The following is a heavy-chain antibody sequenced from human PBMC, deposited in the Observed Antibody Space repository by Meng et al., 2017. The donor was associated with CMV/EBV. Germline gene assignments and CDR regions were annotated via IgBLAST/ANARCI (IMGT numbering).Heavy chain of an antibody. D-gene: IGHD3-9*01. CDR2: ISSVRNYV. Sequence: GESLKISCVASGFAFSRYSMNWVSQAPGKGLEWVSSISSVRNYVDYVDSVKGRFTISRDNAKNSLFLQMNSLRADDTAVYYCARKGEYSGYDNYYGSVHWGQGTSVTVSS. CDR1: GFAFSRYS. CDR3: ARKGEYSGYDNYYGSVH. V-gene: IGHV3-21*01. J-gene: IGHJ4*02.